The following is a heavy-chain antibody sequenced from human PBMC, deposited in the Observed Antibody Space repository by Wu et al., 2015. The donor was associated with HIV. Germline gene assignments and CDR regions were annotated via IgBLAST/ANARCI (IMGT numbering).Heavy chain of an antibody. Sequence: QVQLVQSGAEVKKPGSSVKVSCRASGGTFTNYAISWVRQAPGQGLEWMGGIIPLFGTTDYAQKFQDRVTITADESTNTAYMELSSLRSEDTAVYYCARMGDINSYDYWGQGTLVTVSS. CDR1: GGTFTNYA. CDR2: IIPLFGTT. J-gene: IGHJ4*02. CDR3: ARMGDINSYDY. V-gene: IGHV1-69*12. D-gene: IGHD2/OR15-2a*01.